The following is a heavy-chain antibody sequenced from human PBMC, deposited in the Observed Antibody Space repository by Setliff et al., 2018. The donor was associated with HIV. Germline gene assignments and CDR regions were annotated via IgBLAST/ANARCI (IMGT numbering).Heavy chain of an antibody. CDR1: GGSISSSSYY. J-gene: IGHJ5*02. CDR2: IYYSGST. D-gene: IGHD3-3*01. Sequence: SETLSLTCTVSGGSISSSSYYWSWIRQPPGKGLEWIGYIYYSGSTNYNPSLKSRVTISVDTSKNQFSLQLSSVTAADTAVYYCARGYYNFWSGYVNWFDPWGQGTLVTVSS. V-gene: IGHV4-61*01. CDR3: ARGYYNFWSGYVNWFDP.